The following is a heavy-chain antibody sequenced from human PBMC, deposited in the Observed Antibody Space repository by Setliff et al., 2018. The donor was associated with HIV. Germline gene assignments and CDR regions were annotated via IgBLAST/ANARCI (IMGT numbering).Heavy chain of an antibody. CDR2: IYHSGNT. Sequence: LSLTCAVSGYSISSGYYWGWIRQPPGKGLEWIGSIYHSGNTYYNPSLKSRVTMSLDTSKNQFSLKLNSVTAADTAVYYCATIAAAGLDAFDIWGQGTMVTVS. D-gene: IGHD6-13*01. CDR1: GYSISSGYY. V-gene: IGHV4-38-2*01. J-gene: IGHJ3*02. CDR3: ATIAAAGLDAFDI.